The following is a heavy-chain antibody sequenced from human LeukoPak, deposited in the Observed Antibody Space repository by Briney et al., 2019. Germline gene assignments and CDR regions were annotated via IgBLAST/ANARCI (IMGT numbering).Heavy chain of an antibody. CDR3: ARDNARLRGWIGEVDY. CDR1: GGSFSGYY. V-gene: IGHV4-34*01. J-gene: IGHJ4*02. D-gene: IGHD3-10*01. Sequence: SETLSLTCAVYGGSFSGYYWSWIRQPPGNGLEWMGEINHSGSTNYNPSLKSRVTISVDTSKNQFSLRLSSVTAADTAVYYCARDNARLRGWIGEVDYWGQGALVTVSS. CDR2: INHSGST.